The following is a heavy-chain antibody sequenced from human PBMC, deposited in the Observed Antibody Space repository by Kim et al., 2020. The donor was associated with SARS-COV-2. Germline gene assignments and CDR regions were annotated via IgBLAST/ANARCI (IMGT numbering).Heavy chain of an antibody. CDR1: GFTFSDYY. V-gene: IGHV3-11*05. CDR3: ARVGYDYVWGSYRDYYYYCGMGV. D-gene: IGHD3-16*02. Sequence: GGSLRLSCAASGFTFSDYYMSWIRQAPGKGLEWVSYISSSSSYTNYADSVKGRFTISRDNAKNSLYLQMNSLRAEDTAVYYCARVGYDYVWGSYRDYYYYCGMGVGGRGTTVSVSS. J-gene: IGHJ6*02. CDR2: ISSSSSYT.